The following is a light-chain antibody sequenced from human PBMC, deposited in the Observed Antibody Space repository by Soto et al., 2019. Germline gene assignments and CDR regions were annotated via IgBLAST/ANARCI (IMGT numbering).Light chain of an antibody. Sequence: DIQMTQSPSCLSASVGDRVTITCRASQDIKKCLAWYQQKPGKGPKLLIYAASTLQSGVPSRFSGSGYGTDFTLTISSLQPEDVATYYCQRYDIAPWTFGQGTKVEI. J-gene: IGKJ1*01. CDR2: AAS. CDR1: QDIKKC. CDR3: QRYDIAPWT. V-gene: IGKV1-27*01.